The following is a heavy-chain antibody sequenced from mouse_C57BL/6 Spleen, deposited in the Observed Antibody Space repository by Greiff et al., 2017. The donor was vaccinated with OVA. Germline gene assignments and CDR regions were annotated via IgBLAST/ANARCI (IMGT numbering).Heavy chain of an antibody. V-gene: IGHV1-76*01. D-gene: IGHD2-1*01. J-gene: IGHJ1*03. Sequence: QVHVKQSGAELVRPGASVKLSCKASGYTFTDYYINWVKQRPGQGLEWIARIYPGSGNTYYNEKFKGKATLTAEKSSSTAYMQLSSLTSEDSAVYFCAREGGNYEYFDVWGTGTTVTVSS. CDR1: GYTFTDYY. CDR3: AREGGNYEYFDV. CDR2: IYPGSGNT.